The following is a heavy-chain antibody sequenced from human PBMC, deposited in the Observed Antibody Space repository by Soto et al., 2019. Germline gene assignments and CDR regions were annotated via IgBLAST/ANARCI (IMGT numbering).Heavy chain of an antibody. Sequence: QVPLVQSGAEVRKPGASVTVSCRSSGDSFNDYYIHWVRQAPGQGFQWMGWINPNGGVTKYAQKFQGWVSMTRDTSIRTVYMQLSRLRSDATAVYYCARESGGATATLDYYYFYMDVWGTGTTVTVSS. CDR2: INPNGGVT. V-gene: IGHV1-2*04. D-gene: IGHD5-12*01. CDR3: ARESGGATATLDYYYFYMDV. CDR1: GDSFNDYY. J-gene: IGHJ6*03.